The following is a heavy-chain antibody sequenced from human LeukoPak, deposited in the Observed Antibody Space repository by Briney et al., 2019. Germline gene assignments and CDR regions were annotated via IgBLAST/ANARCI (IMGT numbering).Heavy chain of an antibody. J-gene: IGHJ3*02. Sequence: PGGSLRLSCAASGFTFSSYAMHWVRQAPGKGLEWVAVISYDGSNKYYADSVKGRFTISRDNSKNTLHLQMNSLRAEDTAVYYCARGKDILTGSDAFDIWGQGTMVTVSS. CDR2: ISYDGSNK. D-gene: IGHD3-9*01. CDR3: ARGKDILTGSDAFDI. V-gene: IGHV3-30-3*01. CDR1: GFTFSSYA.